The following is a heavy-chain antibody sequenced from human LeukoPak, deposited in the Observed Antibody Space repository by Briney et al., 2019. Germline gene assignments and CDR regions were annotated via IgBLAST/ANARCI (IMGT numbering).Heavy chain of an antibody. CDR3: ARELGYAVTSLDY. CDR1: GGSISSGNYY. V-gene: IGHV4-61*02. D-gene: IGHD4-17*01. J-gene: IGHJ4*02. Sequence: PSQTLSLTCNVSGGSISSGNYYWSWIRQPAGKGLEWIGRINTSGGTYFNPSLQSRVTISIDTSKNQFSLNLTSVTAADTAVYYCARELGYAVTSLDYWGQGTLVTVSS. CDR2: INTSGGT.